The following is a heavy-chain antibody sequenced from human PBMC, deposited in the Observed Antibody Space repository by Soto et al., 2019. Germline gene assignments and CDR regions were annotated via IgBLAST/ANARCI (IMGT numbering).Heavy chain of an antibody. Sequence: SETLSLTCAVYGGSFSGYYWSWIRQPPGKGLEWIGEINHSGSTNYNPSLKSRVTISVDTSKNQFSLKLSSVTAADTAVYYCARGRSLFYIVVVPAAIIENWFDPWGQVTLVTVSS. CDR1: GGSFSGYY. V-gene: IGHV4-34*01. J-gene: IGHJ5*02. CDR2: INHSGST. CDR3: ARGRSLFYIVVVPAAIIENWFDP. D-gene: IGHD2-2*02.